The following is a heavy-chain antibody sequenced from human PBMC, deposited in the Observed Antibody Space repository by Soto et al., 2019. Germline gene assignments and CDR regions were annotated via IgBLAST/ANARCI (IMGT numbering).Heavy chain of an antibody. CDR1: GGSISSSSYY. Sequence: PSETLSLTCTVSGGSISSSSYYWGWIRQPPGKGLEWIGSIYYSGSTYYNPSLKSRVTISVDTSKNQFSLKLSSVTAADTAVYYCARQGAAAAGPSYYYYYGMDVWGQGTTVTVSS. D-gene: IGHD6-13*01. V-gene: IGHV4-39*01. CDR3: ARQGAAAAGPSYYYYYGMDV. CDR2: IYYSGST. J-gene: IGHJ6*02.